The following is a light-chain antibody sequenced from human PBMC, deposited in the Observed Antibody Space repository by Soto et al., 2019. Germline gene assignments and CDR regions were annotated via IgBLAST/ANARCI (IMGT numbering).Light chain of an antibody. J-gene: IGLJ1*01. CDR3: CSYTTSNTFV. CDR1: SSDVGAYNY. V-gene: IGLV2-14*01. CDR2: HVT. Sequence: QSVLTQPASVSGSLGQSITISCSGTSSDVGAYNYVSWYQQYPGKAPKLMIYHVTDRPSGASNRFSGSKSGNTASLTISGLQAEDEADYYCCSYTTSNTFVFGTGTKVTV.